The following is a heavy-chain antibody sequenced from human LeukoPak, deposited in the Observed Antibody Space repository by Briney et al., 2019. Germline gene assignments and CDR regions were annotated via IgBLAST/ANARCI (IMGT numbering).Heavy chain of an antibody. Sequence: SQTLSLTCTVSGGSISSGSYYWSWIRQPAGKGLEWIGRIYTSGSTNYNPSLKSRVTISVETSKNQFSLKLSSVTAADTAVYYCAIQRGATVTQPEPNWFDSWGQGTLVTVSS. V-gene: IGHV4-61*02. CDR1: GGSISSGSYY. J-gene: IGHJ5*01. D-gene: IGHD4-11*01. CDR2: IYTSGST. CDR3: AIQRGATVTQPEPNWFDS.